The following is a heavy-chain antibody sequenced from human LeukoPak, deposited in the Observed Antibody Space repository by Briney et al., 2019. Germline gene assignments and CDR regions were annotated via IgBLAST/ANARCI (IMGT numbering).Heavy chain of an antibody. CDR3: ARQLFISTSFYYIFDF. CDR1: GFTVSSNY. D-gene: IGHD2/OR15-2a*01. Sequence: PGRSLRLSCAASGFTVSSNYISWVCQAPGKGLEWVSVIHSDGSTYYADSVKDRFSISRDNSGNTLYLQINSLRAEDTAVYYCARQLFISTSFYYIFDFWGQGTLVTVSS. CDR2: IHSDGST. J-gene: IGHJ4*02. V-gene: IGHV3-66*04.